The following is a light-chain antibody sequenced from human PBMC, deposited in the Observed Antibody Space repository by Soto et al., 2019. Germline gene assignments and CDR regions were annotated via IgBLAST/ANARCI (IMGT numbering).Light chain of an antibody. J-gene: IGLJ1*01. CDR3: SSYTSSNTFYV. CDR2: QVS. Sequence: QSVLTQPASVSGSPGQPITISCTGTSSDVGGYYYVSWYQHHPGKAPKLMIYQVSNRPSGVSNRFSGPKSGNTASLTISGLQAEDEADYYCSSYTSSNTFYVFGTGTKVTVL. V-gene: IGLV2-14*01. CDR1: SSDVGGYYY.